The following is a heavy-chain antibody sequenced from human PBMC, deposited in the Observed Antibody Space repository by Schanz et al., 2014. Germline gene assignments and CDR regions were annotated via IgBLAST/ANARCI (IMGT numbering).Heavy chain of an antibody. CDR2: MNESHSTI. CDR1: GFSFSSYA. V-gene: IGHV3-23*04. CDR3: AKGRFGELSAFDI. D-gene: IGHD3-10*01. J-gene: IGHJ3*02. Sequence: EVQLVESGGGLVEPGGSLRLPCAASGFSFSSYAMGWVRQARGKGLEWVSAMNESHSTIYYADSVKGRFTISRDNSKNTLYLQMNSLRAEDTAVYYCAKGRFGELSAFDIWGQGTMVTVSS.